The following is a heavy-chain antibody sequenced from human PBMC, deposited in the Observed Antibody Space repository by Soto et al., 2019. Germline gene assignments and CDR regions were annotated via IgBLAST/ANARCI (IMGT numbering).Heavy chain of an antibody. D-gene: IGHD6-6*01. J-gene: IGHJ6*03. V-gene: IGHV3-64*01. CDR3: ARRARPDFYYMDV. CDR1: GFTLSSYA. Sequence: KLSCASFGFTLSSYAMDGARQAPGKGMEYVSSISSNGVGTYYANSVQGRFTISRDNSKNTVYLQMGSLRPEDMAVYYCARRARPDFYYMDVWGKGTTVTVSS. CDR2: ISSNGVGT.